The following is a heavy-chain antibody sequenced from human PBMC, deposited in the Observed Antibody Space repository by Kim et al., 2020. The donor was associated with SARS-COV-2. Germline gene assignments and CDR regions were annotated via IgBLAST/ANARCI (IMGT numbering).Heavy chain of an antibody. Sequence: SETLSLTCAVSGGSISSSNWWSWVRQPPGKGLEWIGEIYHSGSTNYNPSLKSRVTISVDKSKNQFSLKLSSVTAADTAVYYCATSNRPIAVADKLKYPPGGAFDIWGQGTMVTVSS. V-gene: IGHV4-4*02. CDR1: GGSISSSNW. J-gene: IGHJ3*02. CDR3: ATSNRPIAVADKLKYPPGGAFDI. D-gene: IGHD6-19*01. CDR2: IYHSGST.